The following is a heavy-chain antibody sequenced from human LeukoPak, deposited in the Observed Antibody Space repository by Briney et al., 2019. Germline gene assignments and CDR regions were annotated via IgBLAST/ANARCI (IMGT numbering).Heavy chain of an antibody. CDR1: GGSISSYY. CDR2: IYYSGST. J-gene: IGHJ4*02. CDR3: ARATDFWSGYYIDY. D-gene: IGHD3-3*01. Sequence: PSETLSLTCTVSGGSISSYYRSWIRQPPGKGLEWIGYIYYSGSTNYNPSHKRRVTISVDTSKNQFSLKLSSVTAADTAVYYCARATDFWSGYYIDYWGQGTLVTVSS. V-gene: IGHV4-59*01.